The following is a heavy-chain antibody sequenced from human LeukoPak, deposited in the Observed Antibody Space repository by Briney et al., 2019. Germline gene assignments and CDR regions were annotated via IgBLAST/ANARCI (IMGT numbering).Heavy chain of an antibody. D-gene: IGHD1-26*01. CDR1: GYTFTGYY. CDR3: ARAAVGATADFDY. CDR2: INPNSGGT. J-gene: IGHJ4*02. V-gene: IGHV1-2*02. Sequence: ASVKVSCKASGYTFTGYYMHWMLQAPGQGLEWMGWINPNSGGTNYAQKFQGRVTMTRDTSISTAYMELSRLRSDDTAVYYCARAAVGATADFDYWGQGTLVTVSS.